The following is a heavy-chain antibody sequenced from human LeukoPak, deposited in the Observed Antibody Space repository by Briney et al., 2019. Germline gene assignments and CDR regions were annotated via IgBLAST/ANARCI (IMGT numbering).Heavy chain of an antibody. D-gene: IGHD3-10*01. CDR1: GGSLSGQY. CDR3: ARDQDGSGSLFDY. J-gene: IGHJ5*01. V-gene: IGHV4-59*11. CDR2: IYYSGST. Sequence: KPSETLSLTCAVYGGSLSGQYWSWIRQPPGKGLEWIGYIYYSGSTNYNPSLKSRVTISVDTSKNQFSLKPSSVTAADTAVYYCARDQDGSGSLFDYWGHGTLVTVSS.